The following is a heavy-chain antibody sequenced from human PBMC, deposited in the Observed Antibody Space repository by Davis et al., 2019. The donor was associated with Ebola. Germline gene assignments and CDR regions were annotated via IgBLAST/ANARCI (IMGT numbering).Heavy chain of an antibody. Sequence: GESLKISCVASGFTFSDFAVSWVRQAPGTGLEWVSSISSGGGSKYFVDSVKGRFTISRDNAKNSLYLQMNSLRAEDTAVYYCARDLHSYESVFRLMGYWGQGTLVNVSS. J-gene: IGHJ4*02. CDR1: GFTFSDFA. D-gene: IGHD5-18*01. CDR2: ISSGGGSK. V-gene: IGHV3-23*01. CDR3: ARDLHSYESVFRLMGY.